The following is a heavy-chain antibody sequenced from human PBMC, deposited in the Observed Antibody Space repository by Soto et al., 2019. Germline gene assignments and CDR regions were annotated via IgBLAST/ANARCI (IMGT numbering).Heavy chain of an antibody. CDR1: GGSFSGFY. Sequence: QVRLQDSGPGLVKPSETLSLTCTVSGGSFSGFYWSWIRQPPGNGLEWIGYIYYSGCTTYNPSLMRQVTTSLATSQNSFSLTLSSVTPSDAAVYYCSRGDYRIAASGYLPSDYWGQGTLVIVSS. CDR3: SRGDYRIAASGYLPSDY. J-gene: IGHJ4*02. CDR2: IYYSGCT. D-gene: IGHD6-13*01. V-gene: IGHV4-59*01.